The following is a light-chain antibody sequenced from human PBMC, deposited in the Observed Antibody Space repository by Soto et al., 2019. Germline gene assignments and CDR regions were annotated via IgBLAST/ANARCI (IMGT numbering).Light chain of an antibody. CDR2: EAS. CDR3: QQFNSKVWT. CDR1: QSVSRW. V-gene: IGKV1-5*01. Sequence: DIQMTQSPSTLSASVGDTVTITCRASQSVSRWMNWYQQKPGKAPRLLIYEASNLESGVPMRFSGSGSGTEFVRTITSLQPADSATYYCQQFNSKVWTFGQGTRVEI. J-gene: IGKJ1*01.